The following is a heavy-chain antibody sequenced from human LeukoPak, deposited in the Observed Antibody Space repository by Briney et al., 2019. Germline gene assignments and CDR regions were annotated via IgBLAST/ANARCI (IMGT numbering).Heavy chain of an antibody. V-gene: IGHV5-51*01. CDR1: GYSFTSYW. CDR2: IYPGDSDT. Sequence: GESLKISCKGSGYSFTSYWIGWVRQMPGKGLEWMGIIYPGDSDTRYSPSFQGQVTISADKSISTAYLQWSSLKASDTAMYYCARISDLAYCGGDCYSYYFDYWGQGTLVTVPS. J-gene: IGHJ4*02. CDR3: ARISDLAYCGGDCYSYYFDY. D-gene: IGHD2-21*01.